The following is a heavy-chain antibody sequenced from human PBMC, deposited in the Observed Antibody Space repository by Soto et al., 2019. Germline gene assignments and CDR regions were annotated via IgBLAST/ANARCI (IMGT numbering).Heavy chain of an antibody. CDR3: ARGEHNFDY. Sequence: ESGGGLVEPGGSLRLSCAPPGFTFGAYTMNWVRQAPGKGLEWVSSISTSGGSKYYADSVKGRFTISRDHARNSLSLQLNSLRAEDTAVYYCARGEHNFDYWGQGTLVTVS. CDR1: GFTFGAYT. CDR2: ISTSGGSK. V-gene: IGHV3-21*01. J-gene: IGHJ4*02.